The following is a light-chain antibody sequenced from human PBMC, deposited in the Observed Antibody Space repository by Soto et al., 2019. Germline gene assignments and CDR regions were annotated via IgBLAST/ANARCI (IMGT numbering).Light chain of an antibody. CDR1: SSNIETNL. Sequence: QSVLTQPPSASGTPGQTVTISCSGSSSNIETNLVHWYQHLPGASPRLLIYNNDQRPSGVPDRFSASKAGTSASLAISGLRSEGEADYYCTATDDRLTGPVFGGGTKLTVL. V-gene: IGLV1-47*02. CDR3: TATDDRLTGPV. CDR2: NND. J-gene: IGLJ2*01.